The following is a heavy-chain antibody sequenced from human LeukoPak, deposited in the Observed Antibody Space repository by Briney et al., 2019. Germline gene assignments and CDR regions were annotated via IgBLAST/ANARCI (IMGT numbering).Heavy chain of an antibody. CDR2: IYYSGST. CDR3: ARAILAAADYYYYYYMDV. D-gene: IGHD6-13*01. CDR1: GYSISSYY. J-gene: IGHJ6*03. V-gene: IGHV4-59*01. Sequence: PSETLSLTCAVSGYSISSYYWSWIRQPLGKGLEWIGYIYYSGSTNYNPSLKSRVTISVDTSKNQFSLKLSSVTAADTAVCYCARAILAAADYYYYYYMDVWGKGTTVTVSS.